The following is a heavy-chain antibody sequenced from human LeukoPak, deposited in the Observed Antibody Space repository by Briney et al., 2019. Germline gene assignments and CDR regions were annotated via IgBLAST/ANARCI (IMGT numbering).Heavy chain of an antibody. Sequence: GGSLRLSCAASGFTFSSYSMNWVRQAPGKGLEWVSSISSSSSYIYYADSVKGRFTISRDNAKNSLYLQMNSLRAEDPAVYYCASLYDYVWGSPLLDYWGQGTLVTVSS. J-gene: IGHJ4*02. CDR1: GFTFSSYS. CDR2: ISSSSSYI. CDR3: ASLYDYVWGSPLLDY. D-gene: IGHD3-16*01. V-gene: IGHV3-21*01.